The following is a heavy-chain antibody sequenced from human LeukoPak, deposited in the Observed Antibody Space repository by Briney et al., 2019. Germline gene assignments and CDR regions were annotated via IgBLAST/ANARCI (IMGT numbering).Heavy chain of an antibody. CDR3: ASDTAMVFSAFGI. CDR2: INHSGST. D-gene: IGHD5-18*01. J-gene: IGHJ3*02. CDR1: GGSFSGYY. Sequence: SETLSLTCAGYGGSFSGYYWSWIRQPPGKGLEWIGEINHSGSTNYNPSLKSRVTISVDTSKNQFSLKLSSVTAADTAVYYCASDTAMVFSAFGIWGQGTMVTVSS. V-gene: IGHV4-34*01.